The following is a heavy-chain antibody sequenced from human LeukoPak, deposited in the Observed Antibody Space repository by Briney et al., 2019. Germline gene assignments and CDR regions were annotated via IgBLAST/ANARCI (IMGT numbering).Heavy chain of an antibody. J-gene: IGHJ4*02. CDR2: ISGSSSYI. Sequence: GGSLRLSCAASGFTFSTYTMNWVRQAPGKGLEWVSSISGSSSYIYCADSVKGRLTISRDNAKNSLYLQMNSLRAEDTAVYYCAKDGGYGSGSYYPDYWGQGTLVTVSS. CDR1: GFTFSTYT. D-gene: IGHD3-10*01. V-gene: IGHV3-21*04. CDR3: AKDGGYGSGSYYPDY.